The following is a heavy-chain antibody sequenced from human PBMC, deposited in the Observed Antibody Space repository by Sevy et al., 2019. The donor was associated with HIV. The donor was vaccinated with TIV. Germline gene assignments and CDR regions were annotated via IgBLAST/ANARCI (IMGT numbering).Heavy chain of an antibody. V-gene: IGHV3-7*03. D-gene: IGHD3-3*01. J-gene: IGHJ5*02. CDR2: IKQDMSEK. CDR1: GFTFSSYW. Sequence: GGSLRLSCAASGFTFSSYWMTWVRQAPGKGLEWVANIKQDMSEKYYADSVKGRFTISRDNARNSLYLQMNSLRAEDTAVYYCAREGGTYYDFWSGYYYNWFDPWGQGTLVTVSS. CDR3: AREGGTYYDFWSGYYYNWFDP.